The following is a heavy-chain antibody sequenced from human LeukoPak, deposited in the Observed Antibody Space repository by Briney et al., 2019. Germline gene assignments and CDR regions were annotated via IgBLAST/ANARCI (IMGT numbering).Heavy chain of an antibody. Sequence: GGSLRLSCAASGFTFSSYSMNWVRQAPGKGLEWVSSISSSSSYICYADSVKGRFTISRDNAKNSLYLQMNSLRAEDTALYYCAKDREVSGSYFDYWGQGTLVTVSS. V-gene: IGHV3-21*04. J-gene: IGHJ4*02. CDR2: ISSSSSYI. D-gene: IGHD1-26*01. CDR3: AKDREVSGSYFDY. CDR1: GFTFSSYS.